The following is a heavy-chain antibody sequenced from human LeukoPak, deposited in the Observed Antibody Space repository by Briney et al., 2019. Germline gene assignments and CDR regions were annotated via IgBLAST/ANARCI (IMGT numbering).Heavy chain of an antibody. V-gene: IGHV3-23*01. CDR3: AKSSTYYDILTGYLGHYFDY. J-gene: IGHJ4*02. CDR2: ISGSGGST. CDR1: GFTFSSYA. D-gene: IGHD3-9*01. Sequence: GGSLRLSCAASGFTFSSYAMSWVRQAPGKGLEWVSAISGSGGSTYYADSVKGRFTISRDNSKNTLYLQMNSLRAEDTAVYYCAKSSTYYDILTGYLGHYFDYWGQGTLATVSS.